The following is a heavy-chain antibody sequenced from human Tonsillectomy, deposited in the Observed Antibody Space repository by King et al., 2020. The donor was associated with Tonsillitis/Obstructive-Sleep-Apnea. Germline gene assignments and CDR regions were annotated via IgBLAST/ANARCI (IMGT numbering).Heavy chain of an antibody. Sequence: QLVQSGGGLVQPGGSLRLSCAASGFTFSSYEMNWVRQAPGKGLEWVSYISSSGSTIYYADSVKGRFTISRDNAKNSLYLQMNSLRAEDTAVYYCARDGYGGNSFDYWGQGTLVTVSS. D-gene: IGHD4-23*01. CDR3: ARDGYGGNSFDY. V-gene: IGHV3-48*03. J-gene: IGHJ4*02. CDR1: GFTFSSYE. CDR2: ISSSGSTI.